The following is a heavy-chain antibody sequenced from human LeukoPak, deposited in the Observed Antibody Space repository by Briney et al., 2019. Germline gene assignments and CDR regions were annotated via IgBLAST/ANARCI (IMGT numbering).Heavy chain of an antibody. Sequence: HAGESLRLSCAASGFTFSSYGMHWVRQAPGKGLEWVAFIRYDGSNKYYADSVKGRFTISRDNSKNTLYLQMNSLRAEDTAVYYCAKRDVVVPAAIHYWGQGTLVTVSS. D-gene: IGHD2-2*01. J-gene: IGHJ4*02. CDR3: AKRDVVVPAAIHY. CDR1: GFTFSSYG. V-gene: IGHV3-30*02. CDR2: IRYDGSNK.